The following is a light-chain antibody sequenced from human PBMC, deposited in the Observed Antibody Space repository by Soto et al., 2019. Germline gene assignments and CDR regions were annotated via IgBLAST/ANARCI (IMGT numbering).Light chain of an antibody. CDR1: QGISSY. Sequence: DIQLTQSPSFLSASVGDGVTINCQASQGISSYLAWYQQTPGKAPKLLIYAASTLQSGVPSRFSGSGSGTEFTLTISSLQPDDFATYYCQQYNTYSLLTFGGGTKVDIK. V-gene: IGKV1-9*01. CDR3: QQYNTYSLLT. CDR2: AAS. J-gene: IGKJ4*01.